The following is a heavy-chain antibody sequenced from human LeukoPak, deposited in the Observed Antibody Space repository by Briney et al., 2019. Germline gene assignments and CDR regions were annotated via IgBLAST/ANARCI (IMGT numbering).Heavy chain of an antibody. CDR2: IYCSGST. V-gene: IGHV4-59*08. D-gene: IGHD3-3*01. J-gene: IGHJ4*02. CDR3: ARHGLPFWSGMGPWLDY. CDR1: GGSISSYY. Sequence: SETLSLTCTVSGGSISSYYWSWIRQPPGKGLEWIGYIYCSGSTNYNPSLKSRVTISVDTSKNQFSLKLSSVTAADTAVYYCARHGLPFWSGMGPWLDYWGQGTLVTVSS.